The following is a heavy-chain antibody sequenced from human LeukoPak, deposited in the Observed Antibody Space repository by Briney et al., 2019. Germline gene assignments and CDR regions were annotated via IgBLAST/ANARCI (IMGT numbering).Heavy chain of an antibody. J-gene: IGHJ4*02. CDR3: AREGLLATAKESDY. CDR1: GGSISSSSYY. Sequence: PSETLSLTCTVSGGSISSSSYYWGWIRQPPGKGLEWIGSIYYSGSTYYNPSLKSRVTISVDTSKNQFSLKLSSVTAADTAVYYCAREGLLATAKESDYWGQGTLVTVSS. D-gene: IGHD2-21*02. V-gene: IGHV4-39*07. CDR2: IYYSGST.